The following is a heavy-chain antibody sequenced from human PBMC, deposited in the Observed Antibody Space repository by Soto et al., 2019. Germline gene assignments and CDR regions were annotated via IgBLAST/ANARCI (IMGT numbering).Heavy chain of an antibody. CDR3: AGVLFCHYDSSGPTNHNWFDP. V-gene: IGHV4-39*01. CDR2: IYYSGTP. J-gene: IGHJ5*02. Sequence: LETLSLICSVSGGTISSSSYYRGWISQQPGKGLECIGSIYYSGTPYSTPSLTRRVTISVDTSKHQFSLKLSSVTAADTAVYYCAGVLFCHYDSSGPTNHNWFDPWGQGTLVTVSS. CDR1: GGTISSSSYY. D-gene: IGHD3-22*01.